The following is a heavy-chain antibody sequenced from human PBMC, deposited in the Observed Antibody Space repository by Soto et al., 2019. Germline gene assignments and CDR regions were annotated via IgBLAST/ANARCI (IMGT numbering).Heavy chain of an antibody. CDR3: AREEGVPAAMVSLYYYYYMDV. D-gene: IGHD2-2*01. Sequence: EVQLVESGGGLVQPGGSLRLSCAASGFTFSSYSMNWVRQAPGKGLEWVSYISSSSSTIYYADSVKGRFTISRDNAKNSLYLQMNSLRAEDTAVYYCAREEGVPAAMVSLYYYYYMDVWGKGTTVTVSS. CDR2: ISSSSSTI. V-gene: IGHV3-48*01. CDR1: GFTFSSYS. J-gene: IGHJ6*03.